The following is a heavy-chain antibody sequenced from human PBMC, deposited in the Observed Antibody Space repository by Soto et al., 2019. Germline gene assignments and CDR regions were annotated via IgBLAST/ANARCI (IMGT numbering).Heavy chain of an antibody. CDR1: GYSFTSYW. CDR2: IYPGDSDT. V-gene: IGHV5-51*01. Sequence: PGESLKISCKGSGYSFTSYWIGWVRRMPGKGLEWMGIIYPGDSDTRYSPSFQGQVTISADKSISTAYLQWSSLKASDTAMYYCARDQRGSSSWFWAFDYWGQGTLVTVSS. CDR3: ARDQRGSSSWFWAFDY. D-gene: IGHD6-13*01. J-gene: IGHJ4*02.